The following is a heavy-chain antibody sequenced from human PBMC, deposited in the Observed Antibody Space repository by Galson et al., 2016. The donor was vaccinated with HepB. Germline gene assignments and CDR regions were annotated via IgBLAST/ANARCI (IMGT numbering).Heavy chain of an antibody. CDR1: GYTSSSYR. CDR2: IYVGDSET. CDR3: ARRRREAVTPYLDY. D-gene: IGHD2-15*01. Sequence: QSGAEVKKPGESLKISCTLSGYTSSSYRIAWVRQMPGKGLEWMGIIYVGDSETRYSPSFQGQVTISADKSINTAYLQWKSLKASDTAMYYCARRRREAVTPYLDYWGQGTPVTVSS. J-gene: IGHJ4*02. V-gene: IGHV5-51*01.